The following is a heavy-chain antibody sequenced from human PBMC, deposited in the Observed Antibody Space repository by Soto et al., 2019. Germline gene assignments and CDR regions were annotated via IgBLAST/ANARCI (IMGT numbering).Heavy chain of an antibody. D-gene: IGHD1-7*01. CDR2: IYSGGST. V-gene: IGHV3-66*01. Sequence: PGGSLRLSCAASGVTVSSNYMSWVRQAPGKGLEWVSVIYSGGSTVYADSVKGRFTISRDNAKNTLYVQMTSLRAEDTAVYYCTRGLENYSYFDYWGQGILVTVS. J-gene: IGHJ4*02. CDR3: TRGLENYSYFDY. CDR1: GVTVSSNY.